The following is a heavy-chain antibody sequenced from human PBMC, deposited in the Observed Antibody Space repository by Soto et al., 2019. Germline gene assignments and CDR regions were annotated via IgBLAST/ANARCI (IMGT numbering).Heavy chain of an antibody. Sequence: SVKVTCKASGYTFTSYGISWVRQAPGQGLEWMGWISAYNGNTNYAQKLQGRVTMTTDTSTSTAYMELRSLRSDDTAVYYCARVEYSGYDYYYYYYMDVWGKGTTVTVSS. CDR2: ISAYNGNT. CDR1: GYTFTSYG. D-gene: IGHD5-12*01. V-gene: IGHV1-18*01. CDR3: ARVEYSGYDYYYYYYMDV. J-gene: IGHJ6*03.